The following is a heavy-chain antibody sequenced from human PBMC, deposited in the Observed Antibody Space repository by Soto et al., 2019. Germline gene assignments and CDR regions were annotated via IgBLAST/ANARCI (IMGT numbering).Heavy chain of an antibody. V-gene: IGHV1-3*05. CDR1: GYTFTGYA. D-gene: IGHD6-19*01. CDR2: INAGNGNT. J-gene: IGHJ4*02. Sequence: QVQLLQSGAEEKKPGASVKVSCKASGYTFTGYAMHWVRKAPGQRREWMGWINAGNGNTKYSQKFQGRVTITRDTSASTAYMELRSLRSEDTAVYYCARAVAVAADFDYWGQGNMVTVSS. CDR3: ARAVAVAADFDY.